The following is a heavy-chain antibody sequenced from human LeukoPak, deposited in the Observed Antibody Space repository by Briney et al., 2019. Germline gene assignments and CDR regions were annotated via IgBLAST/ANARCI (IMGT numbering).Heavy chain of an antibody. D-gene: IGHD2-15*01. V-gene: IGHV1-69*01. CDR3: ARGHCSGGSCYDY. J-gene: IGHJ4*02. CDR1: GGTFSSYA. CDR2: IIPIFGTA. Sequence: SVKVSCKASGGTFSSYAISWVRQAPGQGLEWMGGIIPIFGTANYAQKFQGRVTITADGSTSTAYLELSSLRSEDTAVYYCARGHCSGGSCYDYWGQGTLVTVSS.